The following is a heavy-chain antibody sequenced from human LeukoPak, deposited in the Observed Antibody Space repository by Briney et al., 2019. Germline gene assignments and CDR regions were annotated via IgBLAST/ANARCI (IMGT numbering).Heavy chain of an antibody. Sequence: GGSLRLSCAASGFTFSNAWMSWVRQAPGKGLEWVGRIKSKTDGGTTDYAAPVKGRFTISRDDSKNSLYLQMNSLKTEDTAVYYCTRGGTEATRYYNPMDVWGQGATVTVSS. CDR3: TRGGTEATRYYNPMDV. D-gene: IGHD3-16*01. V-gene: IGHV3-15*01. CDR2: IKSKTDGGTT. CDR1: GFTFSNAW. J-gene: IGHJ6*02.